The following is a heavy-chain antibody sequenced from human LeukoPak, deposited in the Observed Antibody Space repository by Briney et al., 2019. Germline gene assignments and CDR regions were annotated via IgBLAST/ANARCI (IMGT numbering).Heavy chain of an antibody. D-gene: IGHD2-2*01. CDR3: ARVSRHGGYCSSTSCYDYDY. J-gene: IGHJ4*02. V-gene: IGHV1-18*01. Sequence: ASVKVSCKTASHTFRSNGFTWVRQAPGQGLEWVGWVSGNNGNTNYARRLQGRVTMTTDTSTSTVYMELRSLRSDDTAVYYCARVSRHGGYCSSTSCYDYDYWGQGTLATVSS. CDR2: VSGNNGNT. CDR1: SHTFRSNG.